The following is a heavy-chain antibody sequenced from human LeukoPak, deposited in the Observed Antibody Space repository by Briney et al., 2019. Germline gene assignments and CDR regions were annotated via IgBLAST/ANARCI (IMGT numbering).Heavy chain of an antibody. Sequence: GGSLRLSCAASGFIFSSYRMNWVRQAPGKGLEWVSYISSSGATMYYADSVKGRFTIFRDNAKNSLYLQMNSLRAEDTAVYYCARHAAVDVTAPSFDSWGQGALVTVSS. CDR1: GFIFSSYR. CDR2: ISSSGATM. D-gene: IGHD2-21*02. J-gene: IGHJ4*02. CDR3: ARHAAVDVTAPSFDS. V-gene: IGHV3-48*03.